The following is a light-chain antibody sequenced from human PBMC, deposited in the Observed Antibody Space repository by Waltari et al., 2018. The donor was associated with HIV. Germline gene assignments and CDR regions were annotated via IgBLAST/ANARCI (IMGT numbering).Light chain of an antibody. CDR3: QQCDSLPIT. CDR2: DAS. V-gene: IGKV1-33*01. Sequence: DIQMTQSPSSLSASVGDRVTITCQANQDIRTYLNWYQQKPGEAPKLLIYDASNLETGVPLRFSGSGSGIHFTITISSLQPEDVATYSCQQCDSLPITFGQGTRLEI. CDR1: QDIRTY. J-gene: IGKJ5*01.